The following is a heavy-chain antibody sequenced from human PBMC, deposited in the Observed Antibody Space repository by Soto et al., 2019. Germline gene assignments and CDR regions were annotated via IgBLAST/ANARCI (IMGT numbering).Heavy chain of an antibody. J-gene: IGHJ6*03. D-gene: IGHD3-9*01. V-gene: IGHV5-51*01. Sequence: GESLKISCKGSGYSLTSYWMGWVRQMPGKGLEWMGIIYPGDSDTRYSPSFQGQVTISADKSISTAYLQWSSLKASDTAMYYCARRVSYFLTGPGSQTYYVAVWGKGPTVPVSS. CDR1: GYSLTSYW. CDR3: ARRVSYFLTGPGSQTYYVAV. CDR2: IYPGDSDT.